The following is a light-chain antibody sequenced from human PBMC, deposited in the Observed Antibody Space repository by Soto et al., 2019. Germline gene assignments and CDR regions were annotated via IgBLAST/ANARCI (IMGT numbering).Light chain of an antibody. CDR1: QSVSSSY. CDR2: GAS. V-gene: IGKV3-20*01. CDR3: QPYGSSPDT. J-gene: IGKJ2*01. Sequence: ESVLTQSPGTLSLSPGERATLSCRASQSVSSSYLAWYQQKPGQAPRLLIYGASSRATGIQDRFSGSGSGRDFTLTISRLEPEDFAVNYGQPYGSSPDTFGEGTKLEIK.